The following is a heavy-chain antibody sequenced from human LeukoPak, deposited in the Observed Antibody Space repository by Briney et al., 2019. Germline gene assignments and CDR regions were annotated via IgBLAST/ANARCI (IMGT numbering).Heavy chain of an antibody. J-gene: IGHJ4*02. CDR1: AFTFSDYY. CDR2: ISSSSSYT. CDR3: ARGRARGVAAPFDY. V-gene: IGHV3-11*05. D-gene: IGHD3-10*01. Sequence: PGGSLRLSCAASAFTFSDYYMSWIRQAPGKGLEWVSYISSSSSYTNYADSVKGRFTSSRDNAKNSLYLQMNGLRADDTAVYYCARGRARGVAAPFDYWGQGTLVTVSS.